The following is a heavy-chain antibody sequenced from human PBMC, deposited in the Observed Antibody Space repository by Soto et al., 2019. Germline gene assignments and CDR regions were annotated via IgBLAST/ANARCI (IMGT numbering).Heavy chain of an antibody. V-gene: IGHV3-30-3*01. CDR3: ARDLVPVGSTWDLFDY. Sequence: VQLVESGGGVVQPGRSLRLSCAASGFTFSRYAMHWVRQAPGKGLEWVAVISYDGSNKYYADSVKGRFTISRDNSKNTLYLHMNSLRAEDTAVYYCARDLVPVGSTWDLFDYWGQGALVTVSS. CDR1: GFTFSRYA. D-gene: IGHD6-13*01. J-gene: IGHJ4*02. CDR2: ISYDGSNK.